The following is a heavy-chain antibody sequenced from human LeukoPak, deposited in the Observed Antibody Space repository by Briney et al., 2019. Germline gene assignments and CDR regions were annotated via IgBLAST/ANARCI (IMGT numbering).Heavy chain of an antibody. CDR1: GGSFSGCY. CDR3: ARGFGLLWFGELPTSPDFDH. J-gene: IGHJ5*02. Sequence: PSETLSLTCAVYGGSFSGCYWSWIRQPPGKGLEWIGEINHSGSTNYNPSLKSRVTISVDTSKNQFSLKLSSVTAADTAVYYCARGFGLLWFGELPTSPDFDHWGQGTLVTVSS. D-gene: IGHD3-10*01. CDR2: INHSGST. V-gene: IGHV4-34*01.